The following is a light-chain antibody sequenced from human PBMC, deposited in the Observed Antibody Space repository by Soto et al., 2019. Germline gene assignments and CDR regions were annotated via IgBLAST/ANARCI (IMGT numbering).Light chain of an antibody. V-gene: IGKV3-15*01. J-gene: IGKJ1*01. CDR1: QTVRSN. CDR2: GAS. CDR3: QQYDYWPRT. Sequence: DIVMAQSPATLSVSPGERATLSCRASQTVRSNNVAWYQHKPGQAPRLLMYGASTRATGIPARFSGSGSGTEFTLTISSLQSEDFAVYYCQQYDYWPRTFGQGTKVEMK.